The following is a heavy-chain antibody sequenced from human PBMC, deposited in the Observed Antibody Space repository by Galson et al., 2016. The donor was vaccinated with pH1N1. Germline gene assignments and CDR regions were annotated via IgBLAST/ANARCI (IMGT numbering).Heavy chain of an antibody. CDR3: ARGRDWDPFFEY. CDR2: VYYTGKP. CDR1: GESVSNANYY. V-gene: IGHV4-61*01. J-gene: IGHJ4*02. Sequence: ETLSLTCTVSGESVSNANYYWSWIRQPPGKGLEWLGYVYYTGKPNYYPSLESRVTISIDTSKNQFSLTLNSVTAADTAVYYCARGRDWDPFFEYWGQGTLATASS. D-gene: IGHD3/OR15-3a*01.